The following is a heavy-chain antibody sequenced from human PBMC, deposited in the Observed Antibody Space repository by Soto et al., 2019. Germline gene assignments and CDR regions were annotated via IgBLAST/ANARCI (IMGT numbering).Heavy chain of an antibody. D-gene: IGHD5-18*01. CDR3: AKGYSYGVLEPLGY. CDR1: GFTFDDYA. V-gene: IGHV3-9*01. CDR2: ISWNSGII. J-gene: IGHJ4*02. Sequence: EVQLVESGGGLVQPGRSLRLSCAASGFTFDDYAMHWVRQAPGKGLEWVSGISWNSGIIDYADSVKGRFTISRDNAKNSLYLQMNSLRGEDTALYYCAKGYSYGVLEPLGYWGQGNLVTVSS.